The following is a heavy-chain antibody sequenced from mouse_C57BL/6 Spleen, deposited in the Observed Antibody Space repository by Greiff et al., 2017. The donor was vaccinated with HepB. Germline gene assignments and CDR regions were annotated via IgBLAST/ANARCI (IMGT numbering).Heavy chain of an antibody. CDR1: GYAFSSSW. V-gene: IGHV1-82*01. CDR3: ASSYSNPYYYAMDY. CDR2: IYPGDGDT. D-gene: IGHD2-12*01. J-gene: IGHJ4*01. Sequence: QVQLKESGPELVKPGASVKISCKASGYAFSSSWMNWVKQRPGKGLEWIGRIYPGDGDTNYNGKFKGKATLTADKSSSTAYMQLSSLTSEDSAVYFCASSYSNPYYYAMDYWGQVTSVTVSS.